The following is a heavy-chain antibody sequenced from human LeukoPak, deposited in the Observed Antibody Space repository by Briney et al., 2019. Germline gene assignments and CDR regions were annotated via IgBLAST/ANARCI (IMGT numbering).Heavy chain of an antibody. Sequence: SETLSLTCTVPGGSSSGYYCSWIRQPPGKGLEWIGDIYTGGSTNYNPSLKSRVTISLDTSKNQFSLKLSSVTAADTAAYYCAKRSGATRRNWFDPWGQGTLVTVSS. J-gene: IGHJ5*02. V-gene: IGHV4-4*09. CDR1: GGSSSGYY. CDR2: IYTGGST. CDR3: AKRSGATRRNWFDP. D-gene: IGHD1-26*01.